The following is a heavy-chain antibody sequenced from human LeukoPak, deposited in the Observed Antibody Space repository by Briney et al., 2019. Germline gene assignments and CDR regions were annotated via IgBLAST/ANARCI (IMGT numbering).Heavy chain of an antibody. J-gene: IGHJ2*01. Sequence: GASLRHSCAASGFTFSSYAMTWVRQAPGKGLEWVSAIIGSGGSGNTYYVDSVKGRFTISRDNSKNTLYLQMNSLRAEDTAVYYCAKDRGRGYDSSGYYPWYFDLWGRGTLVTVSS. D-gene: IGHD3-22*01. CDR2: IIGSGGSGNT. CDR1: GFTFSSYA. CDR3: AKDRGRGYDSSGYYPWYFDL. V-gene: IGHV3-23*01.